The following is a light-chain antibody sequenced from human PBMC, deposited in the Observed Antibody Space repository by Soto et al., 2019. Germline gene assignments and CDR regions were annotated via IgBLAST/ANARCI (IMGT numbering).Light chain of an antibody. CDR2: EVT. CDR3: SSYTSSITLLI. Sequence: QSVLTQPASVSGSPGQSITISCTGTSSDVGGYNSVSWYQHHPGKVPRLLIYEVTYRPSGVPSRFSGSRSGNTASLTISGLQPEDEADYYCSSYTSSITLLIFGGGTQLTVL. V-gene: IGLV2-14*01. J-gene: IGLJ7*01. CDR1: SSDVGGYNS.